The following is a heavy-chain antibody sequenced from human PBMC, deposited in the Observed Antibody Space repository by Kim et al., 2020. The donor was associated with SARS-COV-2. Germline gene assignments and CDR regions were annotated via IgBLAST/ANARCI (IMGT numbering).Heavy chain of an antibody. CDR1: GFTFSNYN. D-gene: IGHD6-13*01. CDR3: ARVTGIAAAGTTRDYYYGMDV. V-gene: IGHV3-21*01. CDR2: ISSSTTYI. J-gene: IGHJ6*02. Sequence: GGSLRLSCAASGFTFSNYNMNWVRQAPGKGLEWVSSISSSTTYIYYADSVKGRFTISRDNAKNSLYLQMNSLRAEDTASYHCARVTGIAAAGTTRDYYYGMDVWGQGTTVTVSS.